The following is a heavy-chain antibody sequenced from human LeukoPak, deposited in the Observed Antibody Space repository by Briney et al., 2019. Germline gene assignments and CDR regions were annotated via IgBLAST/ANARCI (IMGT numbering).Heavy chain of an antibody. CDR1: GFTFNNFS. J-gene: IGHJ1*01. Sequence: GSLRLSRAASGFTFNNFSMDWVRPAPGKGLEWVAIIKQDESEKYYVDSVKGRFTISRDNAKNSLYLQMNSLRAEDTAIYYCARDHEWGGQGTLVTVSS. CDR2: IKQDESEK. D-gene: IGHD1-26*01. V-gene: IGHV3-7*01. CDR3: ARDHEW.